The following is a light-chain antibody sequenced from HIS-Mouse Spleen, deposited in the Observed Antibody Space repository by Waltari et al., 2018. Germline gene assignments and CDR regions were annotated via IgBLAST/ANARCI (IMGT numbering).Light chain of an antibody. CDR1: QSVSSSY. CDR3: QQYGSSFT. V-gene: IGKV3-20*01. CDR2: GAS. J-gene: IGKJ3*01. Sequence: EIVLTQSPGTLPLSPGARATPSCRASQSVSSSYLSWYQQKPGQAPRLLIYGASSRATGIPDRCSGSGSGTDFTLTISRLEPEDFAVYYCQQYGSSFTFGPGTKVDIK.